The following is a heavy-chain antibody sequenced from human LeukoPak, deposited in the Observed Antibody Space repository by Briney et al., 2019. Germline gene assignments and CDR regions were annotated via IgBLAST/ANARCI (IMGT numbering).Heavy chain of an antibody. J-gene: IGHJ4*02. Sequence: PSQTLSLTCTVSGGSISSGSYYWSWIRQPAGKGLEWIGRIYTSGSTNYNPSLKSRVTISVDTSKNQFSLKLSSVTAADTAVYYCAREEGEDNSFDYWGQGTLVTVSS. CDR3: AREEGEDNSFDY. CDR1: GGSISSGSYY. CDR2: IYTSGST. V-gene: IGHV4-61*02. D-gene: IGHD1-1*01.